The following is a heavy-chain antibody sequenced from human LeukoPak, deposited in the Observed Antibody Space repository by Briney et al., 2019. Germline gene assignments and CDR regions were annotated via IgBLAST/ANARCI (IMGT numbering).Heavy chain of an antibody. CDR1: GFTFRCYA. CDR2: ISYDGNTN. D-gene: IGHD6-13*01. J-gene: IGHJ4*02. CDR3: ATDRETTSSGTFDH. V-gene: IGHV3-30-3*01. Sequence: GRSLRLSCAPSGFTFRCYAIHLVRQAPGKGLEWVAFISYDGNTNYYADSVRGRFIISRDNSRNTVHLQMNSLGGEDTAEYYCATDRETTSSGTFDHWGQGTLITVSS.